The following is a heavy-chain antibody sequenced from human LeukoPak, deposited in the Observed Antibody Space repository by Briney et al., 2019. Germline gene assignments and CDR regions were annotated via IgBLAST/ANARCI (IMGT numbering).Heavy chain of an antibody. V-gene: IGHV3-23*01. J-gene: IGHJ4*02. CDR3: AKDGFTYYDFWSGYYIGNLADY. CDR1: GFTFSSYA. Sequence: GGSLRLSCAASGFTFSSYAMSWVRQAPGKGLEWVSAISGSGGSTYYADSVKGRFTISRDNSKNTLYLQMNSLRAEDTAVYYCAKDGFTYYDFWSGYYIGNLADYWGQGTLVTVSS. D-gene: IGHD3-3*01. CDR2: ISGSGGST.